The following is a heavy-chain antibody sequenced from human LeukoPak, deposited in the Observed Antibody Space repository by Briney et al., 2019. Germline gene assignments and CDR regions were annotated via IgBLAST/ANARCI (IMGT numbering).Heavy chain of an antibody. D-gene: IGHD3-10*01. J-gene: IGHJ4*02. CDR3: ARDGYYYGSGSYSPFDY. CDR1: GGSISSYY. V-gene: IGHV4-59*01. CDR2: IYYSGST. Sequence: SETLSLTCTVSGGSISSYYWSWIRQPPGKGLEWIGCIYYSGSTNYNPSLKSRVTISVDTSKNQFSLKLSSVTAADTAVYYCARDGYYYGSGSYSPFDYWGQGTLVTVSS.